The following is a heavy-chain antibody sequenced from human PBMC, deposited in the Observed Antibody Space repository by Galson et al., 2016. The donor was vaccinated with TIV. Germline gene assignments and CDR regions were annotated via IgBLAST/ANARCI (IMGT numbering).Heavy chain of an antibody. V-gene: IGHV3-7*01. Sequence: SLRLSCAASGFTFGNYWMSWVRQAPGKGLEWVANIDKDGNEKYYVDSVKGRFTISRDNAKNTLYLQMNSLRAEDMAIFYCARLLEWTHEAFDTCGQGTMVAAS. J-gene: IGHJ3*02. CDR3: ARLLEWTHEAFDT. CDR1: GFTFGNYW. CDR2: IDKDGNEK. D-gene: IGHD3-3*01.